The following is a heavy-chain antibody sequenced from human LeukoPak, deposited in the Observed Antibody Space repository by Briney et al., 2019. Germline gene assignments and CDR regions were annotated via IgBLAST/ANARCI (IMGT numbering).Heavy chain of an antibody. CDR3: VKNEGTSSLYYFDS. V-gene: IGHV3-23*01. D-gene: IGHD3-22*01. J-gene: IGHJ4*02. CDR2: ISGNGVAT. Sequence: GGSLRLSCAVSGFIFSNYGMTWVRQAPGKGLEWVGAISGNGVATHYADSVKGRFTLSRDNSKNTLYLQMDNLRVEDTALFYCVKNEGTSSLYYFDSWGQGTLVTVSS. CDR1: GFIFSNYG.